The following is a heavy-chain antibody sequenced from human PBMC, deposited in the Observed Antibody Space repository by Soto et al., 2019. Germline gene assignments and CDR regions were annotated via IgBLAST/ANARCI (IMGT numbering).Heavy chain of an antibody. J-gene: IGHJ5*02. CDR1: GGSISRSRSY. D-gene: IGHD6-13*01. CDR2: IFYAGNT. Sequence: SETLSLTCNVSGGSISRSRSYWAWFRQPPGKELEWIANIFYAGNTYYNPSLKSRVTVSVDTSKNQFSLKLDSVTAADTAVYYCARQAAAPGIDLWFDPWGQGTLVTV. CDR3: ARQAAAPGIDLWFDP. V-gene: IGHV4-39*01.